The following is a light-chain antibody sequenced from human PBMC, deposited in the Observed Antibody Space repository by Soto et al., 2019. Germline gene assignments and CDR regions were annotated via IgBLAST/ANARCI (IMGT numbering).Light chain of an antibody. J-gene: IGLJ1*01. CDR3: SLYTSASTLLYL. V-gene: IGLV2-14*01. CDR1: SSDVGGYNY. Sequence: QSVLTQPASVSGSPGQSITISCTGTSSDVGGYNYVSWYQQHPGIAPKLRIYGVTNRPSGVSTRFSGSKSGNTASLTSSGLQAEDESAYHCSLYTSASTLLYLFGTGTKLTVL. CDR2: GVT.